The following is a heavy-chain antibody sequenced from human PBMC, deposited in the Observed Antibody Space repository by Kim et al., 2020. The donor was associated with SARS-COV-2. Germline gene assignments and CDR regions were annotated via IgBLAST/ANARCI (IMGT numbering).Heavy chain of an antibody. V-gene: IGHV4-31*03. CDR1: GGSISSTNSW. CDR2: ISYTGTA. D-gene: IGHD6-13*01. Sequence: SETLSLTCTVSGGSISSTNSWWSWIRQHPGKGLEWTGYISYTGTAYYNPSLKSRPIMSVDTSNNQFSLILNSVTAADTAMYYCAKDHTSGSWYGLDYWGQGILVTVSS. CDR3: AKDHTSGSWYGLDY. J-gene: IGHJ4*02.